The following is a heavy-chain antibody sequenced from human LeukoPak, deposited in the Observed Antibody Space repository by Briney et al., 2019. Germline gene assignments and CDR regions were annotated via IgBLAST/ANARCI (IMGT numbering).Heavy chain of an antibody. CDR2: IYYSGST. D-gene: IGHD1-26*01. CDR1: GGSISSYY. J-gene: IGHJ5*02. V-gene: IGHV4-59*08. Sequence: SETLSLTCTVSGGSISSYYWSWIRQPPGKGLEWIGYIYYSGSTNYNPSLKSRVTISVDTSKNQFSLKLSSVTAADTAVYYCARGDSGSYLRREYNWFDPWGQGTLVTVSS. CDR3: ARGDSGSYLRREYNWFDP.